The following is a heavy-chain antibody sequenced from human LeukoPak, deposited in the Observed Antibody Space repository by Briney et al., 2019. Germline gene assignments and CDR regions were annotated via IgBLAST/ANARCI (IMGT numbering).Heavy chain of an antibody. CDR1: GGSISSYY. Sequence: PSETLSLTCTVSGGSISSYYWSWIRQPPGKGLEWIGYIYYSGSTNYNPSLKSRVTISVDTSKNQFSLKLSSVTAPDTAVYYCARRIAARSPPAYYYYMDVWGKGTTVTVSS. CDR3: ARRIAARSPPAYYYYMDV. V-gene: IGHV4-59*08. J-gene: IGHJ6*03. D-gene: IGHD6-6*01. CDR2: IYYSGST.